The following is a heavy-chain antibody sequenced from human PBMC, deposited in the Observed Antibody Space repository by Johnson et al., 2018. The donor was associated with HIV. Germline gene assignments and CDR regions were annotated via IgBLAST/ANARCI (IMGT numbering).Heavy chain of an antibody. Sequence: QVKLVESGGGLVQPGGSLRLSCAASGFTFSSYAMHWVRQAPGKGLEYVSGISWSSGNKGYADSVKDRFTISRDNSKNTLYLQMNSLRAEDTAVYYCAKDARLYPGIVGATNLYAFDIWGQGTMVTVSS. D-gene: IGHD1-26*01. CDR3: AKDARLYPGIVGATNLYAFDI. CDR1: GFTFSSYA. CDR2: ISWSSGNK. J-gene: IGHJ3*02. V-gene: IGHV3-64*04.